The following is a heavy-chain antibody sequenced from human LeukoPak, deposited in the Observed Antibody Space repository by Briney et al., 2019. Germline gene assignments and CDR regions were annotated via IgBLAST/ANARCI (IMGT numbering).Heavy chain of an antibody. CDR2: IRYDGSVT. V-gene: IGHV3-30*02. CDR3: ARPLNYNWFDP. Sequence: PGGSLRLSCAASGFTFSNYGMHWVRQAPGKGLEWVAFIRYDGSVTYYADSVKGRFTISRDNSKNTLYLQTNSPRAEDTAVYYCARPLNYNWFDPWGQGTLVTVSS. CDR1: GFTFSNYG. J-gene: IGHJ5*02.